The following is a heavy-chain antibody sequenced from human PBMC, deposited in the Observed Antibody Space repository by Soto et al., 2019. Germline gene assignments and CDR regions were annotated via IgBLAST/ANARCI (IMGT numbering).Heavy chain of an antibody. Sequence: GASVKVSCKASGNTFTSYGINWVRQAPGQGLEWMGWISAYNGNTNYAQKIQGRVTMTTDTSTSTAYMELRSLRSDDTAVYYCARTRTIFGHHNRFDPWGQGTLVTVSS. V-gene: IGHV1-18*01. CDR3: ARTRTIFGHHNRFDP. D-gene: IGHD3-3*01. J-gene: IGHJ5*02. CDR2: ISAYNGNT. CDR1: GNTFTSYG.